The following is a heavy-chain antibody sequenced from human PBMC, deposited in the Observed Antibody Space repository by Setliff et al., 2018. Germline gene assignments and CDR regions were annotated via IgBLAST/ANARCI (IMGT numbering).Heavy chain of an antibody. D-gene: IGHD1-26*01. CDR3: AREVVGAPSAFDI. Sequence: AGGSLRLSCAASGFTFSDYYMTWIRQAPGKGLEWVSYISRGGNTIYYVDSVKGRFTISRDNARDSLFLQMNTLRAEDTAVYYCAREVVGAPSAFDIWGQGTMVTVSS. J-gene: IGHJ3*02. CDR1: GFTFSDYY. CDR2: ISRGGNTI. V-gene: IGHV3-11*04.